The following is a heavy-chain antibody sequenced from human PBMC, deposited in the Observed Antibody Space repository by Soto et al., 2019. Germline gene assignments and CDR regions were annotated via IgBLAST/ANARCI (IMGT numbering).Heavy chain of an antibody. CDR1: GASIKSYY. D-gene: IGHD1-26*01. Sequence: SETLSLTCTVSGASIKSYYWSWIRQPAGKGLEWIGRIYASGITNYNSSLKSRVTMSIDMSNNQFSLNLSSVTAADTAVYYCASAPSKPGEPIWDAFDFWGQGKMVTVSS. V-gene: IGHV4-4*07. CDR2: IYASGIT. J-gene: IGHJ3*01. CDR3: ASAPSKPGEPIWDAFDF.